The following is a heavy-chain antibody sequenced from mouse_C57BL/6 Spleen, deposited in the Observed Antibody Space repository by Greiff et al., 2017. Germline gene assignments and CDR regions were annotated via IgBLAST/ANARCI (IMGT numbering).Heavy chain of an antibody. CDR1: GYTFTSYW. CDR2: IDPSDSYT. D-gene: IGHD1-1*01. J-gene: IGHJ4*01. V-gene: IGHV1-69*01. CDR3: ARSPNYYGSSYDAMDY. Sequence: QVHVKQPGAELVMPGASVKLSCKASGYTFTSYWMHWVKQRPGQGLEWIGEIDPSDSYTNYNQKFKGKFTLTVDKSSSTAYMQLSSLTSEDSAVYDCARSPNYYGSSYDAMDYWGQGTSVTVSS.